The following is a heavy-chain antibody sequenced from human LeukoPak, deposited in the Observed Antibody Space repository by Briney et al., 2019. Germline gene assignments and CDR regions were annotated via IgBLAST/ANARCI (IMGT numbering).Heavy chain of an antibody. V-gene: IGHV3-23*01. J-gene: IGHJ4*02. CDR1: GFTFSSYA. CDR3: AKALRAYVVVTAIDY. D-gene: IGHD2-21*02. Sequence: GGALRLSCAASGFTFSSYAMSWVRQAPGKGLEWVSAISGSGGSTYYADSVKGRFTISRDNSKNTLYLQMNSLSAEDTAVYYCAKALRAYVVVTAIDYWGQGTLVTVSS. CDR2: ISGSGGST.